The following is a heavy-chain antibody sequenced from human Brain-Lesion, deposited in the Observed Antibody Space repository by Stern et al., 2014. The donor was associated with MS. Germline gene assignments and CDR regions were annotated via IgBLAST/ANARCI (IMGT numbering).Heavy chain of an antibody. J-gene: IGHJ5*02. CDR3: AGEEDIRYCSGGSCTGNWFDP. D-gene: IGHD2-15*01. CDR2: IYYSGNT. Sequence: VQLEESGPGLVKPSETLSLTCTVAGGSVSSTSYAWAWIRQPPGKGLEWIGTIYYSGNTYYSPSLKSRLTISLDTSKHQFYLQLRSVTAADTAVYYCAGEEDIRYCSGGSCTGNWFDPWGQGTLVTVSS. CDR1: GGSVSSTSYA. V-gene: IGHV4-39*01.